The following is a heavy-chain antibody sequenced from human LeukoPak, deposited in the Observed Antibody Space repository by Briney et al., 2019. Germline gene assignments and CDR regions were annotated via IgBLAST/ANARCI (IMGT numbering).Heavy chain of an antibody. D-gene: IGHD2-8*01. CDR2: INSDGSST. Sequence: PGGSLRLSCAASGFTFSSYWMHWVRQAPGKGLVWVSRINSDGSSTSYADSVKGRFTIPRDNAKNTLYLQMNSLRAEDTAVYYCAISALGYCTNGVCPPDYWGQGTLVTVSS. V-gene: IGHV3-74*01. CDR3: AISALGYCTNGVCPPDY. J-gene: IGHJ4*02. CDR1: GFTFSSYW.